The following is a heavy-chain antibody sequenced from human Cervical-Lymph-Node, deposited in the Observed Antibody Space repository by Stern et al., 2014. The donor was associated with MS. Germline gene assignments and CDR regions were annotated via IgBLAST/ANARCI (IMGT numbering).Heavy chain of an antibody. CDR1: GYSFTSSW. CDR3: ARVDAGILSPFDS. V-gene: IGHV5-51*01. CDR2: IYPGDSDT. J-gene: IGHJ4*02. D-gene: IGHD5-18*01. Sequence: EVQLVESGAEVKKPGASLKISCKGSGYSFTSSWIGWVRQMPGKGLEWMGIIYPGDSDTRCSPALQGQVTISADKSINTAYLQWSSLKASDTAMYYCARVDAGILSPFDSWGQGTLVTVSS.